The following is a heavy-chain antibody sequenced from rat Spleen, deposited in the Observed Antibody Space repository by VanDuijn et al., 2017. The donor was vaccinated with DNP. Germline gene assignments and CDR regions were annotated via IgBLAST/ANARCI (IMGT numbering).Heavy chain of an antibody. J-gene: IGHJ1*01. CDR3: ARAYNDGAYHPNWYFDF. Sequence: EVQLQESGPGLVKPSQSLSLTCSVTGYSITSSNNWNWLRKFPGNKMECMGYISYSGTTTYTPSLKGRISITRDTSKNQLFLHLKSVTTEDTATYYCARAYNDGAYHPNWYFDFWGPGTMVTVSS. D-gene: IGHD1-12*03. V-gene: IGHV3-1*01. CDR1: GYSITSSNN. CDR2: ISYSGTT.